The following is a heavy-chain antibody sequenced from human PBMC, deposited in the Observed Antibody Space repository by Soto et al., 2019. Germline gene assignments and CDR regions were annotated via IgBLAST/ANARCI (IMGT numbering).Heavy chain of an antibody. V-gene: IGHV4-59*01. Sequence: QVQLQESGPGLVKPSETLSLTCTVSGGSISSYYWSWIRQPPGKGLEWIGYIYYSGSTNYNPSLKSRVTISVDTSKDQFSLKLSSVTAADTAVYYCARGDGSMVRGVISPFMDYWGQGTLVTVSS. CDR1: GGSISSYY. D-gene: IGHD3-10*01. J-gene: IGHJ4*02. CDR3: ARGDGSMVRGVISPFMDY. CDR2: IYYSGST.